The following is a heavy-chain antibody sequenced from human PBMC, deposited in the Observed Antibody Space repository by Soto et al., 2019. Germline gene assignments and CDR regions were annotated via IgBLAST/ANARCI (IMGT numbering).Heavy chain of an antibody. CDR3: AKDHRKVVVTYYFDY. CDR1: GFTFSSYG. D-gene: IGHD2-21*02. Sequence: GGSLRLSCAASGFTFSSYGMHWVRQAPGKGLEWVAVISYDGSNKYYADSVKGRFTISRDNSKNTLYLQMNSLRAEDTAVYYCAKDHRKVVVTYYFDYWGQGTLVTVSS. J-gene: IGHJ4*02. CDR2: ISYDGSNK. V-gene: IGHV3-30*18.